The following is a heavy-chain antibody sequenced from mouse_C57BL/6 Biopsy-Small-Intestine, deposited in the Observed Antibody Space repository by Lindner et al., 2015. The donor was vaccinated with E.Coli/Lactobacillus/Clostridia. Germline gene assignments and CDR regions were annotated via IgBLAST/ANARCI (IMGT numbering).Heavy chain of an antibody. CDR3: ARGIYDGYYMYYFDY. D-gene: IGHD2-3*01. CDR2: IYPRSGNT. J-gene: IGHJ2*01. Sequence: VQLQESGAELARPGTSVKLSCKASGYTLRSYGISWVKQRTGQGLEWIGEIYPRSGNTYYNEKFKGKATLTADKSSSTAYMELRSLTSEDSAVYFCARGIYDGYYMYYFDYWGQGTTLTVSS. CDR1: GYTLRSYG. V-gene: IGHV1-81*01.